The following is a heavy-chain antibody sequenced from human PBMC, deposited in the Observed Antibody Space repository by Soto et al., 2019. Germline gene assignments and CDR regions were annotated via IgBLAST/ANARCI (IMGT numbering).Heavy chain of an antibody. CDR3: ARPRLDTVATWFDP. CDR2: LYYSGST. Sequence: SETLSLTCTVSGGFISSSSHYWGWIRQPPGKGLEWIGSLYYSGSTYYNPSLKGRVSISVDTSKNQVSLNLRSVTAADTAVYYCARPRLDTVATWFDPWGQGTLVTVSS. J-gene: IGHJ5*02. CDR1: GGFISSSSHY. D-gene: IGHD5-12*01. V-gene: IGHV4-39*01.